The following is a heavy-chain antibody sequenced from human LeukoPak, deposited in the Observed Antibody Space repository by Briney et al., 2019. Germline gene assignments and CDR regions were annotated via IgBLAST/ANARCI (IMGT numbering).Heavy chain of an antibody. CDR1: GFTFSTHS. J-gene: IGHJ4*02. CDR2: ISSSGSTI. D-gene: IGHD1-1*01. Sequence: GGSLRLSCAASGFTFSTHSMSWVRQGPGKGLEWVAYISSSGSTIYYTDSVKGRFTVSRDNAKNPLYLQMNSLRPEDTAVYYCARDLCAQREVSPDWGQGTLVTVSS. V-gene: IGHV3-48*01. CDR3: ARDLCAQREVSPD.